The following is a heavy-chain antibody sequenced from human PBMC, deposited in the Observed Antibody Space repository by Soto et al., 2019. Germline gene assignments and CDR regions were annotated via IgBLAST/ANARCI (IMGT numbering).Heavy chain of an antibody. CDR2: MNPNSGNT. Sequence: GASVKVSCKASGYTFTSYDINWVRQATGQGLEWMGWMNPNSGNTGYAQKFQGRVTMTRNTSIGTAYMELSSLRSEDTAVYYCARNLVPAAIVADYYYMDVWGKGTTVTVSS. V-gene: IGHV1-8*01. J-gene: IGHJ6*03. CDR1: GYTFTSYD. CDR3: ARNLVPAAIVADYYYMDV. D-gene: IGHD2-2*01.